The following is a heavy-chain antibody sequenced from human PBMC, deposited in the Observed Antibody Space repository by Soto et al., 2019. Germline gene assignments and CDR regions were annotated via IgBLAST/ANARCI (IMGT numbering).Heavy chain of an antibody. J-gene: IGHJ4*02. V-gene: IGHV4-31*03. CDR1: NASITSSGYY. CDR2: IYHSGST. Sequence: QVQLQESGPRLVEASQTLSLTCTVSNASITSSGYYWSWVRQPPGKRLEWIGHIYHSGSTFYSPSLQSRLTMSVDTSKNQFSLTLRSVTAADTAVYHCARMSGTYYDPDYWGQGTLVTVSS. CDR3: ARMSGTYYDPDY. D-gene: IGHD1-26*01.